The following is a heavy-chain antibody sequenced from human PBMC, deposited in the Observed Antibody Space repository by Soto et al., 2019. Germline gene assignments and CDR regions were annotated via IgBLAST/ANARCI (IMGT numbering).Heavy chain of an antibody. Sequence: EVQLVESGGGLVKPGGSLRLSCAASGFTFSNAWMNWVRQAPGKWLEWVGRIKSKTDGGTTDYAAPVKGRFTISRDDSKYTLYLQMNSLKTEDTAVYYCTTDGRFLEWFYYYYYGMDVWGQGTTVTVSS. D-gene: IGHD3-3*01. CDR1: GFTFSNAW. J-gene: IGHJ6*02. CDR2: IKSKTDGGTT. V-gene: IGHV3-15*07. CDR3: TTDGRFLEWFYYYYYGMDV.